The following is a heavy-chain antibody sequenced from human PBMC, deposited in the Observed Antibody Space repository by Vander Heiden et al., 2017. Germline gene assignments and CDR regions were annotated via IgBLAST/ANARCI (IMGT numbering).Heavy chain of an antibody. Sequence: QLQLVESGGGVVQPGRSLRLSCAASGFTFSNYGMHWVRQAPGKGLEWVAVISYDGDNKYYGDSVKGRCTISRDNSKNTLFLQVNSLRAEDTAVYYCAKDRGFCNGGSCYGLDYWGQGTLGTVSS. D-gene: IGHD2-15*01. CDR1: GFTFSNYG. V-gene: IGHV3-30*18. CDR2: ISYDGDNK. J-gene: IGHJ4*02. CDR3: AKDRGFCNGGSCYGLDY.